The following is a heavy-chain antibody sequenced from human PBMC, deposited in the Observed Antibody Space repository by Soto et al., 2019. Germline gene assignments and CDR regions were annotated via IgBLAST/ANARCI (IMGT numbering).Heavy chain of an antibody. V-gene: IGHV4-4*02. CDR2: IFESGAT. J-gene: IGHJ4*02. CDR1: GGSISSSSW. D-gene: IGHD1-7*01. CDR3: TTSHAGELNN. Sequence: QVQLQESGPGLVKPSGTLSLTCAVSGGSISSSSWWTWVRQSPGKGLELIGGIFESGATNYNPSLKSRLTMSVDKSKNQFSLNLSSLTAADTAVYFCTTSHAGELNNWGQGTLVTVSS.